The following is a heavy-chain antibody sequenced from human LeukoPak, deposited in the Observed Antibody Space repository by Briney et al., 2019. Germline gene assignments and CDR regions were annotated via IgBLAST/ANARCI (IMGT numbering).Heavy chain of an antibody. CDR1: GYTYTNYW. J-gene: IGHJ4*02. V-gene: IGHV5-51*01. D-gene: IGHD2-2*01. CDR2: IYPSDSTT. Sequence: GESLKISCKGSGYTYTNYWIGWVRQMPGKGLEWMGTIYPSDSTTRYSPSFQGQVTISADESFSTAYLQWSSLKASDTGMYYCARRYCSSFACFSPLDYWGQGTLVTVSS. CDR3: ARRYCSSFACFSPLDY.